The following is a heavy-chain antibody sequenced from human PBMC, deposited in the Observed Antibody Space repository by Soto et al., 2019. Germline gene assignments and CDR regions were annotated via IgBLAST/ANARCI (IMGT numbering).Heavy chain of an antibody. D-gene: IGHD2-2*01. V-gene: IGHV3-7*03. CDR1: GFTFSSYW. J-gene: IGHJ6*02. CDR3: ARGRPYQYYHGMDV. CDR2: IKQDGSEK. Sequence: GGPLRLSCAASGFTFSSYWMTWAPQAPGKGLEWVANIKQDGSEKYYELSVKGRFTISRDNAKNSLYLQMNSLIADDTAVYYCARGRPYQYYHGMDVWGQGTTVTVSS.